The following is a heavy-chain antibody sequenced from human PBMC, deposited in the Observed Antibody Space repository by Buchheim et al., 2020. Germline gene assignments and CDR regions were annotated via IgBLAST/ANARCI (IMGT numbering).Heavy chain of an antibody. Sequence: EVQLVESGGGLVLPGGSLRLSCAASGFTLRNYWMHWVRQAPGKGLVWVSRINTDGTSTDYADSVKGRFIISRDNAKNTLYLQMNSLRGEGTAVYYCASGYYGSGSFHYWGQGS. D-gene: IGHD3-10*01. CDR1: GFTLRNYW. CDR2: INTDGTST. J-gene: IGHJ4*02. CDR3: ASGYYGSGSFHY. V-gene: IGHV3-74*01.